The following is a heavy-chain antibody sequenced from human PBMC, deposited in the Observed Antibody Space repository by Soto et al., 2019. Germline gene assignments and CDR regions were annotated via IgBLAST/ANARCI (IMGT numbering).Heavy chain of an antibody. V-gene: IGHV5-51*01. CDR1: GYSFTSYW. CDR2: IYPGDSDT. D-gene: IGHD6-13*01. CDR3: ARQKTPYSSTYYFDY. Sequence: GESLKISCKGSGYSFTSYWIGWVRQMPGKGLEWMGIIYPGDSDTRYSPSFQGQVTISADKSISTAYLQWSSLKASDTAMYYCARQKTPYSSTYYFDYWGQGTLVTVSS. J-gene: IGHJ4*02.